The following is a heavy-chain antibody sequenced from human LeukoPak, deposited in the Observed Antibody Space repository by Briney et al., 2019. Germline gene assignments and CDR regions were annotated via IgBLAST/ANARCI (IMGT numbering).Heavy chain of an antibody. V-gene: IGHV4-34*01. Sequence: KSSETLSLTCAVYGGSFSGYYWSWIRQPPGKGLEWIGEINHSGSTNYNPSLKSRVTISVDTSKNQFSLKLSSVTAADTAVYYCARDLHHCSGGSCYSNWFDPWGQGTLVTVSS. J-gene: IGHJ5*02. CDR3: ARDLHHCSGGSCYSNWFDP. CDR2: INHSGST. D-gene: IGHD2-15*01. CDR1: GGSFSGYY.